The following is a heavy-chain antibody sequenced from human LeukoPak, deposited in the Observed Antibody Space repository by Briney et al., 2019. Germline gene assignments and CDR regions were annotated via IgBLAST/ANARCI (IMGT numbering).Heavy chain of an antibody. D-gene: IGHD5-18*01. Sequence: SVKVSCKASGGTFSSYAISWVRQAPGQGLEWVGGIIPIFGTANYAQKFQGRVTITADKSTSTAYMELSSLRSEDTAVYYCARADLYSYGYGYWGQGTLVTVSS. CDR3: ARADLYSYGYGY. CDR1: GGTFSSYA. J-gene: IGHJ4*02. CDR2: IIPIFGTA. V-gene: IGHV1-69*06.